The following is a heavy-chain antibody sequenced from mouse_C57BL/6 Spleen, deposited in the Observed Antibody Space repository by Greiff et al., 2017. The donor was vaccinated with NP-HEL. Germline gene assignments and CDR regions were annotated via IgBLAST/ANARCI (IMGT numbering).Heavy chain of an antibody. CDR2: IYPRSGNT. CDR3: ARYYDNYYAMDY. V-gene: IGHV1-81*01. Sequence: QVQLQQSGAELARPGASVKLSCKASGYTFTSYGISWVKQRTGQGLEWIGEIYPRSGNTYYNEKFKGKATLTADKSSSTAYMELRSLTSEDAAVYFGARYYDNYYAMDYWGQGTSVTVSS. CDR1: GYTFTSYG. J-gene: IGHJ4*01. D-gene: IGHD2-4*01.